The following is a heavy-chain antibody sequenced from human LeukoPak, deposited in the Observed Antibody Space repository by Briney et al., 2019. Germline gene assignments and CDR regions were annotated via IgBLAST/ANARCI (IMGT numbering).Heavy chain of an antibody. V-gene: IGHV3-21*01. D-gene: IGHD2-2*01. CDR2: ISSSSSYI. CDR3: AREAVWYCSRTSCDDY. J-gene: IGHJ4*02. CDR1: GFTFSSYS. Sequence: KPGGSLRLSCAASGFTFSSYSMNWVRQAPGKGLEWVSSISSSSSYIYYADSVKGRFTISRDNAKNSLYLQMNSLRAEDTAVYYCAREAVWYCSRTSCDDYWGQGTLVTVSS.